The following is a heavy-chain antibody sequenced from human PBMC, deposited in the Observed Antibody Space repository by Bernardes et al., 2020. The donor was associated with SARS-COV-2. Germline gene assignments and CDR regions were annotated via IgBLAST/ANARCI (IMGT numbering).Heavy chain of an antibody. J-gene: IGHJ4*02. V-gene: IGHV3-30*18. CDR3: AKGCDGATFGYDFDS. D-gene: IGHD1-26*01. CDR2: ISHDGSKT. CDR1: GFTFSSPG. Sequence: GGSLRLSCAASGFTFSSPGMHWVRQAPGKGLEWVAIISHDGSKTHYADSVRGRFTISRDNSNNTLYLQMSSLRAEDTAVYYCAKGCDGATFGYDFDSWGQGTLVTVSS.